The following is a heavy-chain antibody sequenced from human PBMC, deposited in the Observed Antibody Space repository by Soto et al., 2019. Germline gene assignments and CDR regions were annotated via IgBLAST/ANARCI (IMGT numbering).Heavy chain of an antibody. CDR1: GGSISSGGYY. CDR2: IYYSGST. CDR3: ARADSSRWYYFDY. V-gene: IGHV4-31*03. D-gene: IGHD6-13*01. Sequence: SETLSLTCTVSGGSISSGGYYWSWIRQHPGKGLEWIGYIYYSGSTYYNPSLKSRVTISVDTSKNQFSLKLSSVTAADTAVYYCARADSSRWYYFDYWGQGTLVTVSS. J-gene: IGHJ4*02.